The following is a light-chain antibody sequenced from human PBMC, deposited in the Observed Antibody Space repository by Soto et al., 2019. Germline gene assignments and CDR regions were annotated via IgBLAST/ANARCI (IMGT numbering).Light chain of an antibody. CDR3: CSYAGSNTLL. V-gene: IGLV2-11*01. Sequence: QSALTQPRSVSGSPGQSVTISCTGTSSDVGDYNYVSWYQQHPGKAPKLMIYDVSQRPSGVPDRFSGSKSGNTASLTISGLQAEDEADYYCCSYAGSNTLLFGGGTKLTVL. J-gene: IGLJ2*01. CDR2: DVS. CDR1: SSDVGDYNY.